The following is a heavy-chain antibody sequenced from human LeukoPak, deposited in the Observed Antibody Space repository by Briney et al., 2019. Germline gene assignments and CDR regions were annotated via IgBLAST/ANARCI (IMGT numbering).Heavy chain of an antibody. V-gene: IGHV3-21*01. J-gene: IGHJ4*02. CDR1: GFTFSSYS. CDR2: ISSSSSYI. CDR3: ARIRGYFDY. D-gene: IGHD3-10*01. Sequence: GGSLRLSCAASGFTFSSYSMNWVRQAPGKGLEWVSSISSSSSYIYYADSVKGRFTMSRESAKNSLYLQMNSLRAGDTAVYYCARIRGYFDYWGQGTLVTVSS.